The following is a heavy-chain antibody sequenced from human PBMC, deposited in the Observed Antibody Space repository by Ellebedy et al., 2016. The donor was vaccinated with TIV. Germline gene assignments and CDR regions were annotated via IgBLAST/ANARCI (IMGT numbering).Heavy chain of an antibody. D-gene: IGHD3-16*01. J-gene: IGHJ2*01. V-gene: IGHV5-51*01. CDR3: ARADVDLTLGRVETPAQYFDL. CDR2: IYPDDFRP. CDR1: GYKFRNYY. Sequence: GESLKISCEGSGYKFRNYYTVWMRQVSGKGLGWVGYIYPDDFRPRYSPSFQDRVTISADTSTNTAFLQWRSLRASDTAKYYCARADVDLTLGRVETPAQYFDLWGRGTLVTVSS.